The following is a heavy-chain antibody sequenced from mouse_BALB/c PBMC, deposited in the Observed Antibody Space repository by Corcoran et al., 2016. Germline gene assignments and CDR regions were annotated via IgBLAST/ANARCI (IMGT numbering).Heavy chain of an antibody. J-gene: IGHJ4*01. V-gene: IGHV3-6*02. CDR2: ISYDGSN. Sequence: DVQLQESGPGLVKPSQSLSLTCSVTGYSITSGYYWNWIRQFPGNKLEWMGYISYDGSNNYNPSLKNRISITRDTSKNQFFLKLNSVTTEDTATYYCARVLLRYYAMDYWGQGTSVTVSS. D-gene: IGHD1-1*01. CDR3: ARVLLRYYAMDY. CDR1: GYSITSGYY.